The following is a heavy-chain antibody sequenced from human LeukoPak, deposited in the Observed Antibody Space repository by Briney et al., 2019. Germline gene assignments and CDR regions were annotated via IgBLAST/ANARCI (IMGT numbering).Heavy chain of an antibody. D-gene: IGHD6-19*01. Sequence: PSETLSLTCAVYGGSFSGYYWSWIRQPPGKGLEWIGEINHSGSTNYNPSLKSRVTISVDTPKNQSSLKLTSVTAADTAVYYCASRMGSGFDYWGQGTLVTVSS. CDR3: ASRMGSGFDY. CDR1: GGSFSGYY. CDR2: INHSGST. V-gene: IGHV4-34*01. J-gene: IGHJ4*02.